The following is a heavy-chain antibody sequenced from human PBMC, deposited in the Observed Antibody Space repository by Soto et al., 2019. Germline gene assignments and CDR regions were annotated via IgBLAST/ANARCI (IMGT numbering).Heavy chain of an antibody. D-gene: IGHD3-10*01. Sequence: SETLSLTCTVSGGSISSGGYYWSWIRQPPGKGLEWIGYIYYRGSTNYNPSLKSRVTISVDTSKNQFSLKLSSVTAADTAVYYCARENNVLPGGYFDYWGQGTLVTVSS. CDR2: IYYRGST. J-gene: IGHJ4*02. CDR1: GGSISSGGYY. V-gene: IGHV4-61*08. CDR3: ARENNVLPGGYFDY.